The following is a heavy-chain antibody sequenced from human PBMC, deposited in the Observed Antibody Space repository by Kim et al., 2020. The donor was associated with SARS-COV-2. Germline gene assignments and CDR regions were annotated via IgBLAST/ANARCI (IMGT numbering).Heavy chain of an antibody. J-gene: IGHJ4*02. Sequence: FTISRDNSKNPLYLQMNSLRAEDTAVYYCARDAGMNYDFWSGYYDGYFDYWGQGTLVTVSS. V-gene: IGHV3-30*07. D-gene: IGHD3-3*01. CDR3: ARDAGMNYDFWSGYYDGYFDY.